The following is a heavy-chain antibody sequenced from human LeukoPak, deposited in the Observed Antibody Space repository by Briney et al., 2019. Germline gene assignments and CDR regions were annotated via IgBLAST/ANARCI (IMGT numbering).Heavy chain of an antibody. V-gene: IGHV3-30*02. J-gene: IGHJ4*02. CDR3: AKEAYYYDSSGYYHFDY. Sequence: GGSLRLSCAASGFTFSSYGMHWVRQAQGKWLDWVAFIRYDGSNKYYADSVKGRLTISRDNSKNTLYLQMNSLRAEDTAVYYCAKEAYYYDSSGYYHFDYWGQGTLVTVSS. CDR2: IRYDGSNK. CDR1: GFTFSSYG. D-gene: IGHD3-22*01.